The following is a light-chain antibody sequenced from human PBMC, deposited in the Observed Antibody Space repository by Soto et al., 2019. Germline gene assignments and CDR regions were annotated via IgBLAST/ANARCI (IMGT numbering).Light chain of an antibody. CDR2: RNN. J-gene: IGLJ2*01. Sequence: QSVLTQPASASGSPGQRVTISCSGSSSNIGTNTVNWYQQLPGTAPKLLIYRNNQRPSGVPARFSGSKSGTSASLAISGLQSEDEADYYCATWDDSLSGPVFGGGTKVTVL. CDR1: SSNIGTNT. V-gene: IGLV1-44*01. CDR3: ATWDDSLSGPV.